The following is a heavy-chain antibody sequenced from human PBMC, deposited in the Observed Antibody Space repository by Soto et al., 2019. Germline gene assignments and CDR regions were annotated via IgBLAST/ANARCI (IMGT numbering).Heavy chain of an antibody. CDR3: ARHISKRRDYYYAMGV. J-gene: IGHJ6*02. V-gene: IGHV5-51*01. CDR1: GYTFVDYW. Sequence: ESLQICCKGSGYTFVDYWIGRVRQLPGKGLEWLGIIYPGDSDTRYSPSFQGHVTITVDKSTNTAYLQWNTLRASDTDMYYCARHISKRRDYYYAMGVWGQRTTVTVSS. D-gene: IGHD4-4*01. CDR2: IYPGDSDT.